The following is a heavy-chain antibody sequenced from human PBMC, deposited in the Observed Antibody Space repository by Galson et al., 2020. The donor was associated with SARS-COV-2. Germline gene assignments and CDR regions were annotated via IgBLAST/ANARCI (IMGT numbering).Heavy chain of an antibody. J-gene: IGHJ5*02. CDR1: GGSISSYY. CDR3: ARVGDIVVVPAADVWFDP. CDR2: IYYSGST. Sequence: SETLSLTCTVSGGSISSYYWSWIRQPAGKGLEWIGRIYYSGSTYYNPSLKSRVTISVDTSKNQFSLKLSSVTAADTAVYYCARVGDIVVVPAADVWFDPWGQGTLVTVSS. D-gene: IGHD2-2*01. V-gene: IGHV4-4*07.